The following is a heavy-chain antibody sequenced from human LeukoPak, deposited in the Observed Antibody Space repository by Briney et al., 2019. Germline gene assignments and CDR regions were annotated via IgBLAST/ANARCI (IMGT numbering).Heavy chain of an antibody. J-gene: IGHJ4*02. CDR1: GFTFSSYA. CDR3: ARESIAVAGAPFDY. D-gene: IGHD6-19*01. CDR2: ISSGSTI. V-gene: IGHV3-48*03. Sequence: GGSLRLSCAASGFTFSSYAMSWVRQAPGKGLEWVSYISSGSTIYDADSVKGRFTISRDNAKNSLYLQMNSLRAEDTAVYYCARESIAVAGAPFDYWGQGTLVTVSS.